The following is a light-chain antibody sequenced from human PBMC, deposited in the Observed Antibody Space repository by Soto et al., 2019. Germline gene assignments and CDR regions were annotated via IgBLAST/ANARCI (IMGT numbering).Light chain of an antibody. J-gene: IGLJ2*01. CDR3: SSYTSSSTVV. CDR2: EVS. Sequence: QSALTQPPSVSGSPGQSVTISCTGTSSDVGSYNRVSWYQQPPGTAPKLMIHEVSNRPSGVPDRFSGSKSGNTAPLTISGLESEDEADYYCSSYTSSSTVVFGGGTKLTVL. CDR1: SSDVGSYNR. V-gene: IGLV2-18*02.